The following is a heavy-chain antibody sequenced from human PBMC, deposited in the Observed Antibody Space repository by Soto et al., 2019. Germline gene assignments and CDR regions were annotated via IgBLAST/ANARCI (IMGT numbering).Heavy chain of an antibody. V-gene: IGHV1-69*01. Sequence: QVQLVQSGAEVKKPGSSVKVSCKASGGTFSSYAISWVRQAPGQVLEWMGGIIPIFGTANYAQKFQGRVTITADESTSTAYMELSSLRSEDTAVYYCARAGGLDDYYDSSGYYYFDYWGQGTLVTVSS. D-gene: IGHD3-22*01. CDR3: ARAGGLDDYYDSSGYYYFDY. CDR2: IIPIFGTA. J-gene: IGHJ4*02. CDR1: GGTFSSYA.